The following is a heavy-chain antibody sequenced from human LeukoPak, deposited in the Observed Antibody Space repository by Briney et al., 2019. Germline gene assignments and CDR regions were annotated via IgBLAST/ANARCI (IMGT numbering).Heavy chain of an antibody. J-gene: IGHJ4*02. CDR2: ISGSDDST. CDR1: GFTFSSYA. D-gene: IGHD5-18*01. CDR3: AKDLGYSYGYSYYFDY. Sequence: GGSLRLSCAASGFTFSSYAMNWVRQAPGKGLEWVSTISGSDDSTYYADSVKGRFTVSRDNSKDTLYLQMNSLRAEGTAIYYCAKDLGYSYGYSYYFDYWGQGTLVTVSS. V-gene: IGHV3-23*01.